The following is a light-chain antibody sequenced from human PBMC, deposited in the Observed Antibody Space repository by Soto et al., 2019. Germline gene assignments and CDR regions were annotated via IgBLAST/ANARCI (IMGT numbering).Light chain of an antibody. Sequence: QSVLAQPASVSGSPGQSITISCTGTTSDVGGYNYVSWYQQHPGKVPKLLIHEVSNRPSGVSNRFSGSKSGNTASLTISGLQAEAEADYYCLSKTRSISYVFGTGTKVTV. V-gene: IGLV2-14*01. J-gene: IGLJ1*01. CDR1: TSDVGGYNY. CDR2: EVS. CDR3: LSKTRSISYV.